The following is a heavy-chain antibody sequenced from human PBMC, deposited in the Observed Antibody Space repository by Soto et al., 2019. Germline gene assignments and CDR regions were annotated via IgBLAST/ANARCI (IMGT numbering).Heavy chain of an antibody. CDR3: AREGTILAMDV. V-gene: IGHV3-21*01. D-gene: IGHD1-7*01. CDR1: GFNFNNYG. CDR2: LSLSSSYI. Sequence: PVGSLRLSCAASGFNFNNYGMNWVRQAPGKGLEWVSSLSLSSSYIYYADSVKGRFSISRDNAKNSLYLQMNSLRAEDTALYYCAREGTILAMDVWGQGTTVTVSS. J-gene: IGHJ6*02.